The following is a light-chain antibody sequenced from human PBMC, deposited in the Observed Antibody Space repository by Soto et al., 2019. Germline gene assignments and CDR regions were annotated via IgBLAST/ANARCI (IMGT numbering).Light chain of an antibody. J-gene: IGLJ2*01. CDR3: CSYAGSNVL. V-gene: IGLV2-11*01. Sequence: QSALTQPRSVSGSPGQSVTISCTGTSSDVGGYNYVSWYQQHPGKAPKLMIYDVSKRPSGVPDRFSGSKSGNTASLTISGLQAEDEADYYCCSYAGSNVLFGGGTQLTVL. CDR2: DVS. CDR1: SSDVGGYNY.